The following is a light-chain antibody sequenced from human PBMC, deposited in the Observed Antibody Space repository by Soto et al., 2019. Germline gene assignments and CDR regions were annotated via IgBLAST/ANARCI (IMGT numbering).Light chain of an antibody. CDR2: EVS. CDR3: SSYTTSITPYV. V-gene: IGLV2-14*01. J-gene: IGLJ1*01. CDR1: SSDIGTYNS. Sequence: QSVLTQPASVSGSPGQSITISCTGTSSDIGTYNSVSWYQQHPGKAPKLMIYEVSNRPSGVSNRFSGSKSGNTASLTISGLQAEDEADYYCSSYTTSITPYVFGAGTKVNVL.